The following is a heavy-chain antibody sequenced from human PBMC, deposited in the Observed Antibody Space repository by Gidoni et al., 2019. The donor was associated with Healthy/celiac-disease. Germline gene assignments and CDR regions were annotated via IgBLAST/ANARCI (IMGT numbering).Heavy chain of an antibody. CDR3: ARDDYYDSSGYPDAFDI. CDR2: INAGNGNT. Sequence: QVQLVQSGAEVKKPGASVKVSCKASGYPFTSYAMHWVRQAPGQRLEWMGWINAGNGNTKYSQKFQGRVTITRDTSASTAYIELSSLRSEDTAVYYCARDDYYDSSGYPDAFDIWGQGTMVTVSS. V-gene: IGHV1-3*01. D-gene: IGHD3-22*01. CDR1: GYPFTSYA. J-gene: IGHJ3*02.